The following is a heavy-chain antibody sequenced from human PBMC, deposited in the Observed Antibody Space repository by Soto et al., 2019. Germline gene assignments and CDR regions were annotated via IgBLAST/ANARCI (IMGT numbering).Heavy chain of an antibody. V-gene: IGHV3-33*01. CDR1: GFTFSSYG. J-gene: IGHJ6*02. CDR3: ARTTYYDILTGSKGPQSYGMDV. CDR2: IWYDGSNK. D-gene: IGHD3-9*01. Sequence: QVQLVESGGGVVQPGRSLRLSCAASGFTFSSYGMHWVRQAPGKGLEWVAVIWYDGSNKYYADSVKGRFTISRDNSKNTLYLQMNSLRAEDTDVYYCARTTYYDILTGSKGPQSYGMDVWGQGTTVTVSS.